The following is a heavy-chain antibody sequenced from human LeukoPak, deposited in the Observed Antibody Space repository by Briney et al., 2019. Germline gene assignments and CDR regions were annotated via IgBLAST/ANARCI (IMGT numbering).Heavy chain of an antibody. CDR1: GGSISSSSYY. J-gene: IGHJ4*02. Sequence: SETLSLTCTVSGGSISSSSYYWGWIRQPPGKGLEWIGSIYYSGSTYYNPSLKSRVTISVDTSKNQFSLKLSSVTAADTVVYYCARPYSSGWYGIDYWGQGTLVTVSS. D-gene: IGHD6-19*01. V-gene: IGHV4-39*01. CDR2: IYYSGST. CDR3: ARPYSSGWYGIDY.